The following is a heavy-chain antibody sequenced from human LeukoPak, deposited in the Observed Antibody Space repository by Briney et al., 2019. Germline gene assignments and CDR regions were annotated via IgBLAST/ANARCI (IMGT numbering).Heavy chain of an antibody. Sequence: GVSVKVSCKASGYSFTSYYIHWVRQAPGQGLECMGIINPTSGSTSYAQKFQGRVTMTRDTSTSTVYMELSSLRSEDTAVYYCARGYNYGDYWGQGTLVTVSS. CDR2: INPTSGST. D-gene: IGHD5-18*01. CDR1: GYSFTSYY. CDR3: ARGYNYGDY. V-gene: IGHV1-46*01. J-gene: IGHJ4*02.